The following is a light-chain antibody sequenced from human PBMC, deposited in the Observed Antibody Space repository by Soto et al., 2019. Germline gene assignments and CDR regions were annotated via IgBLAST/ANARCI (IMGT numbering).Light chain of an antibody. CDR1: SSDVGGYSY. V-gene: IGLV2-14*03. J-gene: IGLJ2*01. Sequence: QSALTQPASVSGSPGQSITISCTGTSSDVGGYSYVSWYQQHPGKAPKLMIYFVSNQPSGVSNRFSVSKSGNTASLTISGLQAEYEADYYCSSYTSSSTLVVFGGGTKLTVL. CDR2: FVS. CDR3: SSYTSSSTLVV.